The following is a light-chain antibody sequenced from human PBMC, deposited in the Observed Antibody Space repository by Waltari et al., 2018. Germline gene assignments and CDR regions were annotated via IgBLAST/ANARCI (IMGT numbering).Light chain of an antibody. J-gene: IGKJ2*01. CDR1: QNLNRD. CDR2: GAS. CDR3: QQYSYWPPNT. V-gene: IGKV3-15*01. Sequence: EVVMTQSPATLSVSPGERATLSCRASQNLNRDLAWYQQRPGQAPRVLIYGASTRATDVPDRVSGSGSGTEFTLTVSSVQSEDFAVYYCQQYSYWPPNTFGQGTKLDIK.